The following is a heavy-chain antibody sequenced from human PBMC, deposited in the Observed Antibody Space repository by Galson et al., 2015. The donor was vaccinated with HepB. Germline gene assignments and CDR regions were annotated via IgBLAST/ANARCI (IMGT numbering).Heavy chain of an antibody. Sequence: SLRLSCAASGFTFSHYTIQWVRQAPGKGLEWVALISYDGSNKYYADSVKGLFTIYRDNTKNTVYLQMNSLTTEDTAMFFWARVGIAVTETRWYLDYYGQGSLVTVSS. CDR3: ARVGIAVTETRWYLDY. CDR1: GFTFSHYT. CDR2: ISYDGSNK. D-gene: IGHD6-19*01. J-gene: IGHJ4*02. V-gene: IGHV3-30*04.